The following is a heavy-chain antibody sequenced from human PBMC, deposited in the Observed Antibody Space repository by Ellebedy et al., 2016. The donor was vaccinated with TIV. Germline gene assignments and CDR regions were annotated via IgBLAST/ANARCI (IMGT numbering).Heavy chain of an antibody. J-gene: IGHJ4*02. D-gene: IGHD3-10*01. CDR2: ISSDGSNK. V-gene: IGHV3-30*03. Sequence: GGSLRLXXVASGFTFRNHGIYWVRQAPGKGLEWVAVISSDGSNKYYADSVKGRFTISRDNSKNTLYLQMNSLRTDDMAVYYCARGGSSGSSDYWGQGTLVTVSP. CDR1: GFTFRNHG. CDR3: ARGGSSGSSDY.